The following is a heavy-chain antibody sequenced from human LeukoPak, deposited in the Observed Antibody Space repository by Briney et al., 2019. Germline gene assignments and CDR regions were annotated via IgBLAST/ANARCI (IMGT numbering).Heavy chain of an antibody. CDR1: GGSFSGYY. V-gene: IGHV4-34*01. CDR2: INHSGST. CDR3: ARGLGYSYAEGDAFDI. D-gene: IGHD5-18*01. J-gene: IGHJ3*02. Sequence: PSETLSLTCAVYGGSFSGYYWSWIRQPPGKGLEWIGEINHSGSTNYNPSLKSRVTISVDTSKNQFSLKLSSVTAADTAVYYCARGLGYSYAEGDAFDIWGQGTMVTVSP.